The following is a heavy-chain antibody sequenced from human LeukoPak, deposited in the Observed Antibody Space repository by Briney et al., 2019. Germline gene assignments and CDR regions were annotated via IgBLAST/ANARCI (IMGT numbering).Heavy chain of an antibody. CDR2: INWNGGST. CDR3: ARRESTYQNYYYFYYMDV. V-gene: IGHV3-20*04. CDR1: GFTFDDYG. J-gene: IGHJ6*03. Sequence: GGSLRLSCAASGFTFDDYGMSWVRQAPGKGLEWVSGINWNGGSTGYADSVKGRFTISRDNAKNSLYLQVNSLRAEDTALYYCARRESTYQNYYYFYYMDVWGKGTTVTVSS.